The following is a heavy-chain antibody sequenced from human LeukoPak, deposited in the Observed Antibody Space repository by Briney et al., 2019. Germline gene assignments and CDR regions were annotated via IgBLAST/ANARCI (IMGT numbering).Heavy chain of an antibody. V-gene: IGHV3-21*04. J-gene: IGHJ6*03. CDR3: ARAGWAQQLVYYYYYMDV. Sequence: GGSLRLSCAASGFTFSSYSMNWVRQAPGKGLEWVSSISSSSSYIYYADSVKGRFTISRDNAKNSLYLQISSLKAEDTAVYYCARAGWAQQLVYYYYYMDVWGKGTTVTVSS. CDR2: ISSSSSYI. D-gene: IGHD6-13*01. CDR1: GFTFSSYS.